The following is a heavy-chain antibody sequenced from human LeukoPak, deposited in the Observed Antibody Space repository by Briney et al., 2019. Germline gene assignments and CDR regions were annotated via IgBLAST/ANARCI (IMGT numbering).Heavy chain of an antibody. CDR3: ATWNRIASGGSGGFED. Sequence: SETQTLTCTVSGGSISSTSYHWGWIRQPPGKGLEWIAHIYYSGSTYYNPSLTSRVTISVDTSKNQFSLKLTSVTAADTSVYYCATWNRIASGGSGGFEDWGQGTLVTVSS. V-gene: IGHV4-39*01. CDR2: IYYSGST. D-gene: IGHD1-26*01. J-gene: IGHJ4*02. CDR1: GGSISSTSYH.